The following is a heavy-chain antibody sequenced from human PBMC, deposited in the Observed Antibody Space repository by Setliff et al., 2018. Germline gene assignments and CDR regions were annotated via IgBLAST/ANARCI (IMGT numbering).Heavy chain of an antibody. D-gene: IGHD3-22*01. J-gene: IGHJ4*02. Sequence: SVKVSCKASGGTFSSYGISWVRQAPGQGLEWMGGTIPIFGSTNYAQKFQDRVTIITDESTSTAYMELSSLRTEDTAVYYCARVPQEALYYYDRGNYFDYWGQGTLVTVSS. CDR3: ARVPQEALYYYDRGNYFDY. CDR1: GGTFSSYG. CDR2: TIPIFGST. V-gene: IGHV1-69*05.